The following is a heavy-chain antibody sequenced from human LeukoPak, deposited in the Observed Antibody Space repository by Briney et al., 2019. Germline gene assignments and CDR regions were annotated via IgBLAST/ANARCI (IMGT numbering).Heavy chain of an antibody. CDR3: ATILPSTYYFDY. J-gene: IGHJ4*02. CDR1: GYTLTELS. CDR2: FDPEDGET. Sequence: GGSVKVSCKVSGYTLTELSMHWVRQAPGKGLEWMGGFDPEDGETIYAQKFQGRVTMTEGTSTDTAYIELSSLRSEDTAVYYCATILPSTYYFDYWGQGTLVTVSP. D-gene: IGHD3-3*02. V-gene: IGHV1-24*01.